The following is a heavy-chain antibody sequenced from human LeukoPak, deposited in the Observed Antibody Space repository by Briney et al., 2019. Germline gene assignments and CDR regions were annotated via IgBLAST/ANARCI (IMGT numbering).Heavy chain of an antibody. CDR1: GGSISTYF. Sequence: LETLSLTCTVSGGSISTYFWSWIRQPPGKGLEWIGYGYYSGSTNYDPSLKSRVTISVDTSKNQFSLKLSSVTAADTAVYYCARSADRVVRGAPPYYYYYVDVWGKGTTVTVSS. J-gene: IGHJ6*03. CDR3: ARSADRVVRGAPPYYYYYVDV. CDR2: GYYSGST. D-gene: IGHD3-10*01. V-gene: IGHV4-59*01.